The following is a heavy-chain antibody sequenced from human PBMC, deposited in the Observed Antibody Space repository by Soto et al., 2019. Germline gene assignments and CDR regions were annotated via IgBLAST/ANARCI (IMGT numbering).Heavy chain of an antibody. V-gene: IGHV3-30*18. CDR3: AKDLSSWSRAYYFDY. J-gene: IGHJ4*02. CDR1: GFTFSSYG. D-gene: IGHD6-13*01. CDR2: ISYDGSNK. Sequence: GGSLRLSCAASGFTFSSYGMHWVRQAPGKGLEWVAVISYDGSNKYYADSVKGRFTISRDNSKNTLYLQMNSLRAEDTAVYYCAKDLSSWSRAYYFDYWGQGTLVTVSS.